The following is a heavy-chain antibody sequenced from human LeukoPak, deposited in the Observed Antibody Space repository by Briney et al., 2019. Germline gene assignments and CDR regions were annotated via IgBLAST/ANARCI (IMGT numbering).Heavy chain of an antibody. J-gene: IGHJ4*02. CDR2: ISGSGGST. D-gene: IGHD3-3*01. CDR3: AKDPGPTYYDFWSGYIDY. Sequence: GGSLRLSCAASGFTFSSYAMSWVRQAPGKGLEWVSSISGSGGSTYYADSVKGRFTISRDNSKNTLYLQMNSLRAEDTAVYYCAKDPGPTYYDFWSGYIDYWGQGTLVTVSS. V-gene: IGHV3-23*01. CDR1: GFTFSSYA.